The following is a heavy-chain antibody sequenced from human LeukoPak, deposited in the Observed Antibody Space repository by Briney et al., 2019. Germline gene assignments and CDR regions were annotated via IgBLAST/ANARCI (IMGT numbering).Heavy chain of an antibody. J-gene: IGHJ4*02. V-gene: IGHV4-39*01. D-gene: IGHD3-10*01. CDR3: ARVSSYYGSGSYGGRDY. CDR2: IYYSGST. CDR1: GGSISSSSYY. Sequence: SETLSLTCTVSGGSISSSSYYWGWIRQPPGKGLEWIGSIYYSGSTYYNPSLKSRVTISVDTSKNQFSLKLSSVTAADTAVYYCARVSSYYGSGSYGGRDYWGQGTLVTISS.